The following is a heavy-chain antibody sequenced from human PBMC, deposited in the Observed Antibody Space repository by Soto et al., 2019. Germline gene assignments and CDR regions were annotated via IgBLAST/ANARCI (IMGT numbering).Heavy chain of an antibody. V-gene: IGHV1-2*04. Sequence: QVQLVQSGAEVKKPGASVKVSCKTSGYTFTDYYVHWVRQAPGHGLEWMGWINPDNGGTNYAQKFQDWVTLTRDTSITTTYMARSRLKSADTAVYYCARGGKTTATLGGDFDPWGEGTLVSVSS. CDR3: ARGGKTTATLGGDFDP. CDR2: INPDNGGT. CDR1: GYTFTDYY. D-gene: IGHD3-16*01. J-gene: IGHJ5*02.